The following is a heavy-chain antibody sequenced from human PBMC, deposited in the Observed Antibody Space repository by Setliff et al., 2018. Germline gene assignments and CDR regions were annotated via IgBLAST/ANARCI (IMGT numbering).Heavy chain of an antibody. V-gene: IGHV1-18*01. Sequence: ASVKVSCKASGYSFTNYDINWVRQVTGQGLEWLGWISAYTGKTDYAQNFQGRITMTTDTSTSTAYMELRSLRSDDTAIYYCARAPRLEWILPTFDYWGQGTPVTVS. J-gene: IGHJ4*02. CDR2: ISAYTGKT. CDR3: ARAPRLEWILPTFDY. CDR1: GYSFTNYD. D-gene: IGHD3-3*01.